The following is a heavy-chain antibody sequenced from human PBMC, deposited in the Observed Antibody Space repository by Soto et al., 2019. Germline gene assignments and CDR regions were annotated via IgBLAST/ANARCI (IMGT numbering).Heavy chain of an antibody. CDR1: GFTFSSYA. J-gene: IGHJ4*02. Sequence: GGSLRLSCAASGFTFSSYAMSWVRQAPGKGLEWVSAISGSGGSTYYADSVKGRFTISRDNSKNTLYLQMNSLRAEDTAVYYCAKDGGIAVAGMLRIYNDYWGQGTLVTVSS. D-gene: IGHD6-19*01. V-gene: IGHV3-23*01. CDR3: AKDGGIAVAGMLRIYNDY. CDR2: ISGSGGST.